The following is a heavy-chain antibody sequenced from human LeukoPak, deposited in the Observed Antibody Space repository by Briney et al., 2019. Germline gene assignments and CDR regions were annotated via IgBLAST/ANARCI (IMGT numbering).Heavy chain of an antibody. CDR2: IYPGDSDT. Sequence: GASLQISCKASGYIFISYWIAWVRQMAGKGLEWMGTIYPGDSDTRYSPSFQGQVTISADKSISTAYLQWSSLTASDTAMYYCARPLVGTGYSSSWYFNYWGQGTLVTVSS. CDR1: GYIFISYW. V-gene: IGHV5-51*01. J-gene: IGHJ4*02. CDR3: ARPLVGTGYSSSWYFNY. D-gene: IGHD6-13*01.